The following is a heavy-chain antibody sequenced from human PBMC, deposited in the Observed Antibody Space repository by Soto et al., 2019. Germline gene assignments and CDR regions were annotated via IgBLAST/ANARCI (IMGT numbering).Heavy chain of an antibody. CDR2: MTGSGGST. CDR1: GFTFTNSA. J-gene: IGHJ4*02. CDR3: TKDVADCGGDCFSGFDS. V-gene: IGHV3-23*01. Sequence: GGSLRLSCAASGFTFTNSAMNWVRQAPGKGLEWASTMTGSGGSTYYADSVKGRFTISRDTSKNTVYLHMNSLRAEDTAVYYCTKDVADCGGDCFSGFDSWGQGTLVTVSS. D-gene: IGHD2-21*02.